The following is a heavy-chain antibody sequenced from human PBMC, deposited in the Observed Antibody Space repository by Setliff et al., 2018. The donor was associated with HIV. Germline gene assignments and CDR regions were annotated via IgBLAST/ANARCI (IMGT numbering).Heavy chain of an antibody. Sequence: SETLSLTCAVSGYSISSGHYWGWIRQSPGKGLEWIGNIYHVGRAFYSPSLESRVSISVDTSKNQFSLRLTSVTAADTAVYYCARLLGRTVVVINAGFDYWGQGTLVTVS. V-gene: IGHV4-38-2*01. J-gene: IGHJ4*02. CDR2: IYHVGRA. CDR1: GYSISSGHY. CDR3: ARLLGRTVVVINAGFDY. D-gene: IGHD2-15*01.